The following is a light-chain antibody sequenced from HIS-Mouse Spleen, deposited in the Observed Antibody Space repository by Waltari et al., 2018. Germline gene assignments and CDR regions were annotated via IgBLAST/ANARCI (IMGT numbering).Light chain of an antibody. CDR2: AAS. Sequence: DIQLTQSASSLSASVGERVTIPCRASQGISSYLAWYQQKPGKAPKLLIYAASTLQSGVPSRFSGSGSGTEFTLTISSLQPEDFATYYCQQLNSYPTFGQGTRLEIK. J-gene: IGKJ5*01. V-gene: IGKV1-9*01. CDR3: QQLNSYPT. CDR1: QGISSY.